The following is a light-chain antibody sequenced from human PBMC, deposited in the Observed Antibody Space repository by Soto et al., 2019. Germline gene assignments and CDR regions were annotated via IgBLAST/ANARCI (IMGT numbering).Light chain of an antibody. CDR3: SSFTTSSTWV. J-gene: IGLJ3*02. CDR1: SSDVGKYSY. V-gene: IGLV2-14*01. CDR2: EVS. Sequence: QSALTQPASVSGSPGQSIAISCTGTSSDVGKYSYVSWFQQYPGNAPKLMIYEVSNRSSGVSNRFSGSKSGNTASLTISGLQGEDEAHYYCSSFTTSSTWVFGGGTQLTVL.